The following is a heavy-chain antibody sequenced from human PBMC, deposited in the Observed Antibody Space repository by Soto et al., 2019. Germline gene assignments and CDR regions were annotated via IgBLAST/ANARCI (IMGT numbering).Heavy chain of an antibody. V-gene: IGHV3-30*18. J-gene: IGHJ4*02. Sequence: QVQLVESGGGVVQPGRSLRVSCAASGFTFDTYGMHWVRQAPGKGLEWVASISYDGSHKYYGDSVKGRFTISRDNSKNTLYLQISSLRPAHTAVYYSAKDSVRSDYFTYFSFISGYWCQGTLVTVSS. CDR1: GFTFDTYG. CDR2: ISYDGSHK. D-gene: IGHD3-10*01. CDR3: AKDSVRSDYFTYFSFISGY.